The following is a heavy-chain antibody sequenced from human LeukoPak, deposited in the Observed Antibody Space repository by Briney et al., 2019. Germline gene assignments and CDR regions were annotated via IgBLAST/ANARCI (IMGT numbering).Heavy chain of an antibody. J-gene: IGHJ4*02. Sequence: ASVKVSCKVSGYTLTELSMHWVRQAPGKGLEWMGGFDPEDGETIYAQKFQGRVTMTEDTSTDTAYMELSSLRSEDTAVYYCASRAAADIVVVPAADADYWGQGTLVTVSS. D-gene: IGHD2-2*01. CDR1: GYTLTELS. CDR3: ASRAAADIVVVPAADADY. V-gene: IGHV1-24*01. CDR2: FDPEDGET.